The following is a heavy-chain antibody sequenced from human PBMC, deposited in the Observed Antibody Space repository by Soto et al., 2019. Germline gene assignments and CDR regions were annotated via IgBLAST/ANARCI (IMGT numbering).Heavy chain of an antibody. CDR2: IHHSGTT. D-gene: IGHD4-17*01. V-gene: IGHV4-34*01. Sequence: SETLALTCAVYGGLYHDYYLSWIRQAPGKGLEWIGEIHHSGTTNYNPSFKIRVTISLDRSKNQFTLNLSSITAADAAVYYCANDYGDYRNDAFDIWSPGTRVT. CDR3: ANDYGDYRNDAFDI. CDR1: GGLYHDYY. J-gene: IGHJ3*02.